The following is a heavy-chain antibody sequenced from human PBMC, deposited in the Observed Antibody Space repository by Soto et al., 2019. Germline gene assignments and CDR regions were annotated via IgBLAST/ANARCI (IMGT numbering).Heavy chain of an antibody. J-gene: IGHJ6*02. D-gene: IGHD5-12*01. V-gene: IGHV3-30*04. CDR1: GFPFSSFA. Sequence: LRLSCAASGFPFSSFAMHWVRQAPGKGLECVAVISYDGSNTYYADSVKGRFTISRDNSKNTLYLQMNSLRDDDTALYYCARDGNSGYNWDYYYGMDVWAQGTTVPVSS. CDR3: ARDGNSGYNWDYYYGMDV. CDR2: ISYDGSNT.